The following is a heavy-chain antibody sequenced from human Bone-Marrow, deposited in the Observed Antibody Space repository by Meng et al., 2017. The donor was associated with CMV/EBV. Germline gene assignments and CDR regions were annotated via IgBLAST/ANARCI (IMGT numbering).Heavy chain of an antibody. CDR1: TFTSYY. D-gene: IGHD1-26*01. CDR2: INPSGGST. J-gene: IGHJ4*02. V-gene: IGHV1-46*01. Sequence: TFTSYYMHWVRQAPGQGLEWMGIINPSGGSTSYAQKFQGRVTMTRDTSTSTVYMELSSLRSEDTAVYYCARDRAGIVGATKPPNYFDYWGQGTLVTVSS. CDR3: ARDRAGIVGATKPPNYFDY.